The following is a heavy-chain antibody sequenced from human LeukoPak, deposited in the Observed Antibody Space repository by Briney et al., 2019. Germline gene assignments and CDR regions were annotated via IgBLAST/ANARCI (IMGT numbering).Heavy chain of an antibody. CDR1: VFTFSSYS. J-gene: IGHJ5*02. Sequence: PGGSLILSCAASVFTFSSYSINSVRQAPGKGLEWVSSIRSSSSYIYYADSEKGRFTISRDNDKNSLYLQMNSLRAEDTAVYYCARDRWEQSNNWFDPWGQGTLVTVSS. CDR2: IRSSSSYI. V-gene: IGHV3-21*01. D-gene: IGHD1-26*01. CDR3: ARDRWEQSNNWFDP.